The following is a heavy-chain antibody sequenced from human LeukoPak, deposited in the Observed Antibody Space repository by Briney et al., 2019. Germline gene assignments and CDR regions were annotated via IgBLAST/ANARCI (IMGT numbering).Heavy chain of an antibody. V-gene: IGHV1-46*01. CDR1: GYTFTSCY. CDR3: ARVRVAGKNPDY. J-gene: IGHJ4*02. Sequence: ASVKVSCKASGYTFTSCYMHWVRQAPGQWLEWMGIINPSGGSTSYAQKFQGRVTMTRGTSTSTVYMELSSLRSEDTAVYYCARVRVAGKNPDYWGQGTLVTVSS. D-gene: IGHD6-19*01. CDR2: INPSGGST.